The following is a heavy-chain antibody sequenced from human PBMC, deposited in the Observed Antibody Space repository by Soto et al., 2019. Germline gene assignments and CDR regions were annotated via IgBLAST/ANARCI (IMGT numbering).Heavy chain of an antibody. Sequence: VGSLRLSCAASGFTFSSYGMSWVRQTPGKGLEWVSAISASGGGTYYPDSMKGRFTISRDNSKNTLYLQMSSLRAEDTALYYCAKDQEVGFGDLRTVDFHFDYWGQGTPVTVSS. D-gene: IGHD3-10*01. V-gene: IGHV3-23*01. CDR3: AKDQEVGFGDLRTVDFHFDY. CDR1: GFTFSSYG. J-gene: IGHJ4*02. CDR2: ISASGGGT.